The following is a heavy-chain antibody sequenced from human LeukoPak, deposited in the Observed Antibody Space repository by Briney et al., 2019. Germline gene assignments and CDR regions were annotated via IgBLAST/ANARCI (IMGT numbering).Heavy chain of an antibody. CDR2: IYSSGSN. CDR3: AREPTSGREPTSGRPLDY. Sequence: SETLSLTCTVPGGSISGYFWSWIRQPPGKGQGWVGRIYSSGSNNYNPSLKSRVTMSLDTSKNHLSLNLSSVTAADTAVYYCAREPTSGREPTSGRPLDYWGQGTLVTVSS. CDR1: GGSISGYF. J-gene: IGHJ4*02. V-gene: IGHV4-4*07. D-gene: IGHD5-12*01.